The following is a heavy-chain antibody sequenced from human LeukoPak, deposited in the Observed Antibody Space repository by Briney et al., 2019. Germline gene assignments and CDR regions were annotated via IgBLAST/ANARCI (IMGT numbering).Heavy chain of an antibody. CDR2: IYYSGST. J-gene: IGHJ6*04. CDR1: GGSISSGYYY. CDR3: ARDLSLDV. D-gene: IGHD2/OR15-2a*01. Sequence: SQTLSLTCTVSGGSISSGYYYWSWIRQPPGKGLEWIGYIYYSGSTNYNPSLKSRVTISVDRSKNQFSLKLTSVTAADTAVYYCARDLSLDVWGKGTTVTVSS. V-gene: IGHV4-61*01.